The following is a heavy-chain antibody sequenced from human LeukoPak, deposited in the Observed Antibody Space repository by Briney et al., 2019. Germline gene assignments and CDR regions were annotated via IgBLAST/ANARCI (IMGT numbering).Heavy chain of an antibody. D-gene: IGHD6-19*01. CDR2: ISGGGGST. J-gene: IGHJ4*02. CDR1: GFTFSSSA. Sequence: GGSLRLSCAASGFTFSSSAMSWVRQVPGKGLEWVSAISGGGGSTYYADSVKGRFAISRDNSKNTLYLQMNSLRAEDTAVYYCAKDFSSGWPGYFDFWGQGTLATVSS. V-gene: IGHV3-23*01. CDR3: AKDFSSGWPGYFDF.